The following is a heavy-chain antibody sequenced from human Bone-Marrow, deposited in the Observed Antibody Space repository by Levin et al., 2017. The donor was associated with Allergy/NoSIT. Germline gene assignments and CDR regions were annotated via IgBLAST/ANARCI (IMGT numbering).Heavy chain of an antibody. CDR1: GFSVSNNY. J-gene: IGHJ4*02. D-gene: IGHD6-19*01. V-gene: IGHV3-53*01. CDR2: LYRGGKT. CDR3: ARGPYSSGWYGLDY. Sequence: SCAASGFSVSNNYMSWVRQAPGKGLEWVSVLYRGGKTDYADSVRGRFTISRDDFKNTLYLQMNSLRAEDTAVYFCARGPYSSGWYGLDYWGQGTLVTVSS.